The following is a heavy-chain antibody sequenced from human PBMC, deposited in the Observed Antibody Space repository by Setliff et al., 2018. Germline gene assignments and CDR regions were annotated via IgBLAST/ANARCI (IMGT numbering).Heavy chain of an antibody. CDR3: ARALGIRAPLDF. CDR2: TYESRTS. Sequence: PSETLSLTCTVSGGSISSGSNYWTWIRQPPGKGLEWIGHTYESRTSNYNPSLNSRVTISGDASKNEVTLKLTSVTAADTAVYYCARALGIRAPLDFWGQGTLVTVSS. CDR1: GGSISSGSNY. J-gene: IGHJ4*02. V-gene: IGHV4-61*01. D-gene: IGHD7-27*01.